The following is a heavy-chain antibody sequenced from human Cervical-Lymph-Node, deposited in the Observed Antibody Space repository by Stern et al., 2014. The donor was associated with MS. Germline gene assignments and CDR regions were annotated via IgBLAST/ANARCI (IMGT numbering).Heavy chain of an antibody. J-gene: IGHJ4*02. V-gene: IGHV1-46*02. Sequence: VQLVQSGAEVKKPGASVKVSCEASGYTFNRYYIHWVRQAPGQGLEWVGMINPSGGSTNYAQKFQGRVTMTRDTSTSTVYMELNSLRSDDTATYYCARDDHGDSFDYWGQGTLVTVSS. CDR2: INPSGGST. CDR1: GYTFNRYY. CDR3: ARDDHGDSFDY. D-gene: IGHD4-17*01.